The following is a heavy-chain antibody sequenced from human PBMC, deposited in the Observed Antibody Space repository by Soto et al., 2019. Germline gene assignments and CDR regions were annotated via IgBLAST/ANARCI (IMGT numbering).Heavy chain of an antibody. CDR3: AKDPLPYYDILTGYPLEH. CDR2: ISGSGGST. Sequence: EVQLLESGGGLVQLGGSLRLSCAASGFTFSSYAMSWVRQAPGKGLEWVSAISGSGGSTYYADSVKGRFTISRDNSKNTLYLQMNSLRAEDTAVYYCAKDPLPYYDILTGYPLEHWGQGTLVTVSS. J-gene: IGHJ1*01. D-gene: IGHD3-9*01. CDR1: GFTFSSYA. V-gene: IGHV3-23*01.